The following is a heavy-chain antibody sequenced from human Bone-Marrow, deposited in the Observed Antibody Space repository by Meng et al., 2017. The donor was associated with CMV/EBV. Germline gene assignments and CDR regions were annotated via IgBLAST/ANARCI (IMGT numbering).Heavy chain of an antibody. CDR2: INGSGGQT. Sequence: GESLKISCAASGFTFRSHAMNWVRQAPGKGLEWVSGINGSGGQTYYADSVKGRFTISRDNSKNTLYLQMNSLRAEDTAVYYCAKDLIDSSSVRIFDYWGQGTLVTVSS. V-gene: IGHV3-23*01. J-gene: IGHJ4*02. CDR1: GFTFRSHA. D-gene: IGHD6-6*01. CDR3: AKDLIDSSSVRIFDY.